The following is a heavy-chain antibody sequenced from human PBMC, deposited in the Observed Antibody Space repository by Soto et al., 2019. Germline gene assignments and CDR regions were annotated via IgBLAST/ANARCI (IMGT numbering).Heavy chain of an antibody. CDR2: ITHSGST. D-gene: IGHD3-10*02. V-gene: IGHV4-34*01. Sequence: SETLSLTCAVYGGSFSGYYWTWIRQPPGKGLEWIGEITHSGSTNYNPSLKSRVTISVDTSKNQFSLNLNSVTAADTAVYYCARSSVRGWSYWGQGXLVTVSS. CDR1: GGSFSGYY. J-gene: IGHJ4*02. CDR3: ARSSVRGWSY.